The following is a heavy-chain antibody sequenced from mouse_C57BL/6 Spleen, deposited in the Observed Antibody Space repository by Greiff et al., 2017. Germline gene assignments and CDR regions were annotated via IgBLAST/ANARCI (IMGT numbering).Heavy chain of an antibody. CDR1: GFTFSDYG. Sequence: EVMLVESGGGLVKPGGSLKLSCAASGFTFSDYGMHWVRQAPEKGLVWVAYISSGSSTIYYADTVKGRFTISRDNAKNTLFLQMTSLRSEDTAMYYCARNVGTVFDYWGQGTTLTVSS. V-gene: IGHV5-17*01. CDR3: ARNVGTVFDY. D-gene: IGHD1-1*01. J-gene: IGHJ2*01. CDR2: ISSGSSTI.